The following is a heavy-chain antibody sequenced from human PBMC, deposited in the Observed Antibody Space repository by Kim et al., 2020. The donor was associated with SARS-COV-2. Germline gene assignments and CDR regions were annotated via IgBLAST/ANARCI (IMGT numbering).Heavy chain of an antibody. D-gene: IGHD6-13*01. Sequence: GGSLRLSCAASGFTFSSYAMHWVRQAPGKGLEWVAVISYDGSNKYYADSVKGRFTISRDNSKNTLYLQMNSLRAEDTAVYYCARGDSSSWTGALDYWGQGTLVTVSS. CDR2: ISYDGSNK. CDR1: GFTFSSYA. V-gene: IGHV3-30-3*01. CDR3: ARGDSSSWTGALDY. J-gene: IGHJ4*02.